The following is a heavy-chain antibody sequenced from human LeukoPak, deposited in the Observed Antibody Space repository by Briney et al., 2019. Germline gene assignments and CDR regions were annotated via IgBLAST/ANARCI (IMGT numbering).Heavy chain of an antibody. CDR1: GFTFSSYA. CDR3: AKDVRYDSSGYWVY. D-gene: IGHD3-22*01. Sequence: GGSLRLSCAASGFTFSSYAMSWVRQAPGKGLEWVSAISGSGGSTYYADSVKGRFTIPRDNSKNTLYLQMNSLRAEDTAVYYCAKDVRYDSSGYWVYWGQGTLVTVSS. V-gene: IGHV3-23*01. J-gene: IGHJ4*02. CDR2: ISGSGGST.